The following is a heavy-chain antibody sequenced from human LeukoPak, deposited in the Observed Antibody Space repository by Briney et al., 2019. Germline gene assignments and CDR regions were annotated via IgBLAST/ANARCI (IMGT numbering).Heavy chain of an antibody. Sequence: GESLKISCKGSGHSFTSYWIGWVRQMPGKGLEWMGIIYPGDSDTRYSPSFQGQVTISADKSISTAYLQWSSLKASDTAMYYCARPASTPPAYFDYWGQGNLVTVSS. V-gene: IGHV5-51*01. J-gene: IGHJ4*02. CDR3: ARPASTPPAYFDY. CDR1: GHSFTSYW. D-gene: IGHD5/OR15-5a*01. CDR2: IYPGDSDT.